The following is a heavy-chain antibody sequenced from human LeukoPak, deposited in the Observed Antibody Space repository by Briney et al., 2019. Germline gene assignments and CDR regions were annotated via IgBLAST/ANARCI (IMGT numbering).Heavy chain of an antibody. CDR3: ARQGRGSYYFDY. D-gene: IGHD1-26*01. CDR2: ISGSGGST. J-gene: IGHJ4*02. CDR1: GFTFSSYA. Sequence: GGSLRLSCAASGFTFSSYAMTWVRQAPGKGLEWVSAISGSGGSTYYADSVKGRFTISRDNSKNTLYLQMNSLRAEDTAVYYCARQGRGSYYFDYWGQGTLVTVSS. V-gene: IGHV3-23*01.